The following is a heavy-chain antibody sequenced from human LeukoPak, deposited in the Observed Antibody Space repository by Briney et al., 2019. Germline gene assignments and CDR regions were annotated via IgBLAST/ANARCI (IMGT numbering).Heavy chain of an antibody. CDR2: INHSGST. Sequence: ETLSLTCAVYGGSFSGYYWSWIRQPPGKGLEWIGEINHSGSTNYNPSLKSRVTISVDTSKNQFSLKLSSVTAADTAVYYCARGYSGSYPNYWGQGTLVTVSS. V-gene: IGHV4-34*01. J-gene: IGHJ4*02. CDR1: GGSFSGYY. D-gene: IGHD1-26*01. CDR3: ARGYSGSYPNY.